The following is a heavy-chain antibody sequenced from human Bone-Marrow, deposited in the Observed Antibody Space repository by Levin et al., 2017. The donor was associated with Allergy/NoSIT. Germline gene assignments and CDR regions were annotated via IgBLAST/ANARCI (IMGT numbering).Heavy chain of an antibody. J-gene: IGHJ4*02. V-gene: IGHV3-33*01. Sequence: LSLTCAASAFPFSSYGMHWVRQAPGKGLEWVAVIWHDGSYKYYADAVKGRFTISRDNSKNTLYLQMNSLRAGDTALYYCASGDYSSGWHLDYWGQGTLVTVSS. CDR1: AFPFSSYG. D-gene: IGHD6-19*01. CDR3: ASGDYSSGWHLDY. CDR2: IWHDGSYK.